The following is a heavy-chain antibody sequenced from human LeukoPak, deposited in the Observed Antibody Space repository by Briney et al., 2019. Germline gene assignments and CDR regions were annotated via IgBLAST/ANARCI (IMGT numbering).Heavy chain of an antibody. V-gene: IGHV3-7*01. Sequence: PGGSLRLSCAASGFTLGNHWMSWVRQAPGKGLEWVANIKEDGNEKYSVDSVKGRFTISRDNGKNSLYLEMNSLRVEDTAVYYCAREYDSRWVDYWGQGTLVTVSS. J-gene: IGHJ4*02. CDR3: AREYDSRWVDY. D-gene: IGHD6-13*01. CDR2: IKEDGNEK. CDR1: GFTLGNHW.